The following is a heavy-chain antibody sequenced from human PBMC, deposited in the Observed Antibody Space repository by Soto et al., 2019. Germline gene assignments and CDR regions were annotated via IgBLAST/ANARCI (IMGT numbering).Heavy chain of an antibody. V-gene: IGHV3-33*01. CDR3: ASDSSGFLRFDY. CDR1: GFTFSSYG. D-gene: IGHD3-22*01. Sequence: GGSLRLSCAASGFTFSSYGMHWVRQAPGKGLEWVAVIWYDGSNKYYADSVKGRFTISRDNSKNTLYLQMNSLRAEDTAVYYCASDSSGFLRFDYWGQGTLVTVPS. J-gene: IGHJ4*02. CDR2: IWYDGSNK.